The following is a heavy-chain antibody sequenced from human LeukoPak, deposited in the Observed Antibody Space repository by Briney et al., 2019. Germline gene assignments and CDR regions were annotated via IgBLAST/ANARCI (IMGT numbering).Heavy chain of an antibody. CDR1: GGSFSGYY. CDR2: INHSGST. J-gene: IGHJ5*02. D-gene: IGHD6-13*01. CDR3: AREKNSSWYPSNWFDP. V-gene: IGHV4-34*01. Sequence: SETLSLTCAVYGGSFSGYYWSWIRQPPGKGLEWIGEINHSGSTNYNPSLKSRVTISVDTSKNQFSLKLSSVTAADTAVYYCAREKNSSWYPSNWFDPWGQGTLVTVSS.